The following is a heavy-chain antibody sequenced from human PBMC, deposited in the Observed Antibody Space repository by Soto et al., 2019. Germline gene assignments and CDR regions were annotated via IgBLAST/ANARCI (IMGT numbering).Heavy chain of an antibody. CDR3: AREIVVARGPSYFDY. J-gene: IGHJ4*02. Sequence: EVQLVESGGNLVQPGGSLRFSCVASGFTFSSYWMTWVRQAPGKGLEWVGNIKQDGGEKNYVDSGKGRFTISRDNAKNSVYLQMNSLGAEATAVYYCAREIVVARGPSYFDYWGPGTLVTVSS. D-gene: IGHD2-2*01. V-gene: IGHV3-7*04. CDR1: GFTFSSYW. CDR2: IKQDGGEK.